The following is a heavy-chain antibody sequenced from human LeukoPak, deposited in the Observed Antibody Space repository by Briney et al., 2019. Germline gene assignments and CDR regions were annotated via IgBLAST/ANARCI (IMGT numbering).Heavy chain of an antibody. CDR1: GYSFTSYW. Sequence: GESLKISCKGSGYSFTSYWIGWVRQMPGKGLEWMGIIYPGDSDTRYSPSFQGQVTISADKSISTAYLQWSSLKASDTAMYYCARHRLEDYYDSSGYYCYYYMDVWGKGTTVTVSS. CDR3: ARHRLEDYYDSSGYYCYYYMDV. CDR2: IYPGDSDT. D-gene: IGHD3-22*01. V-gene: IGHV5-51*01. J-gene: IGHJ6*03.